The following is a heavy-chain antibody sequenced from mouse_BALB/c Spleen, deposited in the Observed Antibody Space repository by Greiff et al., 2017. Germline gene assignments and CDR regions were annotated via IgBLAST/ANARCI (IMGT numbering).Heavy chain of an antibody. V-gene: IGHV5-6-5*01. CDR3: ARGLYGNFAY. D-gene: IGHD2-1*01. CDR2: ISSGGST. CDR1: GFTFSSYA. J-gene: IGHJ3*01. Sequence: EVKVVESGGGLVKPGGSLKLSCAASGFTFSSYAMSWVRQTPEKRLEWVASISSGGSTYYPDSVKGRFTISRDNARNILYLQMSSLRSEDTAMYYCARGLYGNFAYWGQGTLVTVSA.